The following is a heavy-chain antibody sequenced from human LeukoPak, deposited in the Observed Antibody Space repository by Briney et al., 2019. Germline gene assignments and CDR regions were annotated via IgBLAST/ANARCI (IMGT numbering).Heavy chain of an antibody. J-gene: IGHJ3*02. Sequence: ASVKVSCKASGYTFTSYAMNWVRQAPGQGLEWMGWINTNTGNPTYAQGFTGRFVFSLDTSVSTAYLQISSLKAEDTAVYYCARDHYYYDSSGPNAFDIWGQGTMVTVSS. V-gene: IGHV7-4-1*02. CDR3: ARDHYYYDSSGPNAFDI. D-gene: IGHD3-22*01. CDR1: GYTFTSYA. CDR2: INTNTGNP.